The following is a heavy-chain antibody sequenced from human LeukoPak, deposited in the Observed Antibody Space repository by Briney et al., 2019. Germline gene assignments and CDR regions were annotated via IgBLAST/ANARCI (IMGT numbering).Heavy chain of an antibody. Sequence: GGSLRLSCAGSGFTFSSYEMNWLRQAPGKGLECVSYISSSGSTIYYADSVKGRYTISRDNAKNSLYLQMNSLRAEDTAVYYCAELGITMIGGVWGKGTTVTISS. J-gene: IGHJ6*04. CDR2: ISSSGSTI. CDR3: AELGITMIGGV. V-gene: IGHV3-48*03. CDR1: GFTFSSYE. D-gene: IGHD3-10*02.